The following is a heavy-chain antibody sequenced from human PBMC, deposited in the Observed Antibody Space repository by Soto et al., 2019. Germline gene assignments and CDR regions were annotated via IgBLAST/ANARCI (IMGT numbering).Heavy chain of an antibody. J-gene: IGHJ6*02. CDR1: GYTFTSYY. D-gene: IGHD3-10*01. Sequence: ASVKVSCKASGYTFTSYYMHWVRQAPGQGLEWMGIINPSGGSTSYAQKFQGRVTMTRDTSTRTVYMELSSLRSEDTAVYSCGSLPPFYGSGSYYGYGMDVLRQGTTGTVSS. CDR2: INPSGGST. V-gene: IGHV1-46*01. CDR3: GSLPPFYGSGSYYGYGMDV.